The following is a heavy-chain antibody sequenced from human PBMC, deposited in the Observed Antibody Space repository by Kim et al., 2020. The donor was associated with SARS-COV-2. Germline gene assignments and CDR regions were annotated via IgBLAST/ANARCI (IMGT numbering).Heavy chain of an antibody. CDR3: ARERRIWGVVTARTAFDI. Sequence: GGSLRLSCAASGFTFSSYGMHWVRQAPGKGLEWVAVIWYDGSNKYYADSVKGRFTISRDNSKNTLYLQMNSLRAEDTAVYYCARERRIWGVVTARTAFDIWGQGTMVTVSS. V-gene: IGHV3-33*01. J-gene: IGHJ3*02. D-gene: IGHD2-21*02. CDR1: GFTFSSYG. CDR2: IWYDGSNK.